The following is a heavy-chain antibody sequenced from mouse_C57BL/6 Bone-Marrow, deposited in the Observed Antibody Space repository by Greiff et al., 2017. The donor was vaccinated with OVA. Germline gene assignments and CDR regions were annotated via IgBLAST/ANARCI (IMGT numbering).Heavy chain of an antibody. CDR1: GYTFTDYY. Sequence: VQLQQSGPELVKPGASVKIPCKASGYTFTDYYMDWVKQSHGKSLEWIGDINPNNGGTIYNQKFKGKATLTVDKSSSTAYMELRILTSEDTAVDYCAKELGEGAWLAYWGQGTLVTVSA. J-gene: IGHJ3*01. CDR2: INPNNGGT. V-gene: IGHV1-18*01. CDR3: AKELGEGAWLAY. D-gene: IGHD4-1*01.